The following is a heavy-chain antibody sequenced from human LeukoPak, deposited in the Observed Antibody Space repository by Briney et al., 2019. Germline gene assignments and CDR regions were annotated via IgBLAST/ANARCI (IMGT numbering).Heavy chain of an antibody. CDR1: GYSFTSYW. CDR2: IYPGDSDT. Sequence: GESLKISCKGSGYSFTSYWIGWVRQMPGKGLEWMGIIYPGDSDTRYSPSLQGQVTISADKSISTAYLQWSSLKASDTAMYYCARSYGSGSRYNYYYMDVWGKGTTVTVSS. CDR3: ARSYGSGSRYNYYYMDV. D-gene: IGHD3-10*01. J-gene: IGHJ6*03. V-gene: IGHV5-51*01.